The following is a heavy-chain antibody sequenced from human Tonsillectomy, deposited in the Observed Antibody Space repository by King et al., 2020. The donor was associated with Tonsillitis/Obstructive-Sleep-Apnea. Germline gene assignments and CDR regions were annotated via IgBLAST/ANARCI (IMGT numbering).Heavy chain of an antibody. CDR1: GFTFSSYS. V-gene: IGHV3-21*01. CDR3: AREDSDAFDI. J-gene: IGHJ3*02. Sequence: VQLVESGGGLVKPGGSLRRSCAASGFTFSSYSMNWVRQAPGKGLGGVLSMSSSSSYIYYADSVKGRFTISRDNAKNSLYLQMNSLRAEDTAVYYCAREDSDAFDIWGQGTMVTVSS. D-gene: IGHD3/OR15-3a*01. CDR2: MSSSSSYI.